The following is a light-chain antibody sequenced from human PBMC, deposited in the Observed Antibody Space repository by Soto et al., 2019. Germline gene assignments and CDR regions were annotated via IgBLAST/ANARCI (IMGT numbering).Light chain of an antibody. J-gene: IGKJ5*01. V-gene: IGKV1-39*01. Sequence: IHMTQSPSSLSASVLDRVTIACLASQSISSYLNWYQQKPGKAPKLLIYAASSLQSGVPSRFSGSGSGTDFTLTISSLQPEDFVTYYCQQTYSTPITFGQGTRLEI. CDR3: QQTYSTPIT. CDR2: AAS. CDR1: QSISSY.